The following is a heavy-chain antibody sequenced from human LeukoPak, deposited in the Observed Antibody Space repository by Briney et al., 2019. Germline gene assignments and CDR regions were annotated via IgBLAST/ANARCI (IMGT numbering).Heavy chain of an antibody. Sequence: SETLSLTCTVSGGSISSSSYYWGWIRQPPGKGLEWLGSIYYSGSTYYNPSLESRVTISVDTSRNQFSLKLSSVTAADTAVYYCARGLWFGDENPPYFDYWGQGILVTVSS. CDR1: GGSISSSSYY. D-gene: IGHD3-10*01. CDR2: IYYSGST. CDR3: ARGLWFGDENPPYFDY. J-gene: IGHJ4*02. V-gene: IGHV4-39*07.